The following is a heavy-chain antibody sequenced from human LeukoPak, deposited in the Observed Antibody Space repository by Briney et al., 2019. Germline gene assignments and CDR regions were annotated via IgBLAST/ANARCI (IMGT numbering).Heavy chain of an antibody. D-gene: IGHD3/OR15-3a*01. V-gene: IGHV1-2*06. Sequence: GASVKVSCKASGYTFTGYYMHWVRQAPGQGLEWMGRINPNSGGTNYAQKFQGRVTMTRDTSISTAYMELSRLRSDDTAVYYCARGSFYDFNWFGPWGQGTLVTVSS. CDR1: GYTFTGYY. CDR2: INPNSGGT. CDR3: ARGSFYDFNWFGP. J-gene: IGHJ5*02.